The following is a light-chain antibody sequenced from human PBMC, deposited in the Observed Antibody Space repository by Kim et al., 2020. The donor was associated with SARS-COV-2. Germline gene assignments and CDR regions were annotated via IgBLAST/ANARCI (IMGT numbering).Light chain of an antibody. J-gene: IGKJ2*01. CDR3: QHYGSSRYT. CDR2: GAS. CDR1: QSVNSNY. Sequence: SPGERATLSCRASQSVNSNYLAWYQQKPGQAPRLLIYGASTRATAIPDRFSGSGSGTDFTLIIRRLEPEDFAVYYCQHYGSSRYTFGQGTKVDIK. V-gene: IGKV3-20*01.